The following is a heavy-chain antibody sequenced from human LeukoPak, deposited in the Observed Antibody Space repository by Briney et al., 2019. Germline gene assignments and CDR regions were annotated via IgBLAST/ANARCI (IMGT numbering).Heavy chain of an antibody. CDR3: ARRTEYSSGWYLRGWYFGL. CDR1: GGSISSSSYY. Sequence: SETLSLTCTVSGGSISSSSYYWGWIRQPPGKGLEWIGSIYYSGSTYYNPSLKSRVTISVDTSKNQFSLKLSSVTAADTAVYYCARRTEYSSGWYLRGWYFGLWGRGTLVTVSS. D-gene: IGHD6-19*01. CDR2: IYYSGST. V-gene: IGHV4-39*01. J-gene: IGHJ2*01.